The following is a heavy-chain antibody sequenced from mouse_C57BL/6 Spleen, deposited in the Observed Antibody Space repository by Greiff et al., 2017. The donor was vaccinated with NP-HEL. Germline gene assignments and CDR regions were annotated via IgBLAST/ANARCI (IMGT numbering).Heavy chain of an antibody. D-gene: IGHD1-1*01. J-gene: IGHJ4*01. CDR2: ISDGGSYT. V-gene: IGHV5-4*01. Sequence: EVQGVESGGGLVKPGGSLKLSCAASGFTFSSYAMSWVRQTPEKRLEWVATISDGGSYTYYPDNVKGRFTISRDNAKNNLYLQMSHLKSEDTAMYYCAREKITTVVGRGYAMDYWGQGTSVTVSS. CDR1: GFTFSSYA. CDR3: AREKITTVVGRGYAMDY.